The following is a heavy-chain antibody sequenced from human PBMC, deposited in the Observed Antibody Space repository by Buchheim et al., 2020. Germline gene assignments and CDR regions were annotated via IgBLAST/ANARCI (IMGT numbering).Heavy chain of an antibody. CDR1: GFTFSSYG. D-gene: IGHD5-24*01. Sequence: QVQLVESGGGVVQPGRSLRLSCAASGFTFSSYGMHWVRQAPGKGLEWVAVISYDGSNKYYADSVKGRFTISRDNSKNTLYLQMNSLRAEDTAVYYCAKDREFNPNQGNPYYYGMDVWGQGTT. J-gene: IGHJ6*02. CDR3: AKDREFNPNQGNPYYYGMDV. CDR2: ISYDGSNK. V-gene: IGHV3-30*18.